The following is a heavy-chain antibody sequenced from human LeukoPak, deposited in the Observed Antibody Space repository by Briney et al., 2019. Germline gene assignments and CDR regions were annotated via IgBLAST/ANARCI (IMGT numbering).Heavy chain of an antibody. CDR3: ARVEWSGYYTGIGIP. Sequence: GGSLRLSCAASGFTFSSYWMSWVRQAPGKGLEWVANIKQDGSEKYYVDSVKGRFTISRDNAKNSLYLQMNSLRVEDTAVYYCARVEWSGYYTGIGIPWGQGTLVTVSS. CDR1: GFTFSSYW. D-gene: IGHD3-3*01. CDR2: IKQDGSEK. J-gene: IGHJ4*02. V-gene: IGHV3-7*01.